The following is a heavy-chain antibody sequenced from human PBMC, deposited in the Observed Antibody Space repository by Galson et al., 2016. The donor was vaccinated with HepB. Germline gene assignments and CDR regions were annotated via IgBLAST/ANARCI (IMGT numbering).Heavy chain of an antibody. Sequence: SLRLSCAASGLSVRDNDMTWVRQAPGKGPEWVSSIYSSGITYYADSVKGRFSISRDSSTSMVYLQMSSLRAEDTAVYYCSTRPVSGRAWGRGTLVTVSS. J-gene: IGHJ4*02. CDR2: IYSSGIT. CDR3: STRPVSGRA. CDR1: GLSVRDND. D-gene: IGHD1-26*01. V-gene: IGHV3-53*01.